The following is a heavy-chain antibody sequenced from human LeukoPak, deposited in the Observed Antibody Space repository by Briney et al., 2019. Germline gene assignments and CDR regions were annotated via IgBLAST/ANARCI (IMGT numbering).Heavy chain of an antibody. CDR2: SRNRAKSYTT. CDR1: GFTFSDHY. J-gene: IGHJ4*02. Sequence: GGSLRLSCAVSGFTFSDHYMDWVRQAPGKGLEWVGRSRNRAKSYTTDYAASVKGRFTISRDDSKSTLYLQMNSLETKDTAVYYCSRDATGDHWGQGTLVSVSS. CDR3: SRDATGDH. V-gene: IGHV3-72*01.